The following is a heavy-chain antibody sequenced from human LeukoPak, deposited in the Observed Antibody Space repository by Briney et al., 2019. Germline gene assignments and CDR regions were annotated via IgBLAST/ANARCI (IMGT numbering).Heavy chain of an antibody. D-gene: IGHD5-12*01. CDR1: GGSISSGGYY. J-gene: IGHJ4*02. CDR2: IYYSGTT. Sequence: PSETLSLTCTVSGGSISSGGYYWSWIRQPLGKGLEWIGYIYYSGTTYYSSSPKSRATIPVDTSKNQFSLKLTSVTAADTAVYYCTRTRSGYGEGYWGQGTLVTVSS. CDR3: TRTRSGYGEGY. V-gene: IGHV4-31*03.